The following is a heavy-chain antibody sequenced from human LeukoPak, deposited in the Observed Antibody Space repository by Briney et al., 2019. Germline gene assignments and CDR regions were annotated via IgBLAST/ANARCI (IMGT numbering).Heavy chain of an antibody. D-gene: IGHD6-13*01. CDR3: AKDTSGIAAAPDY. CDR1: GFTFDDYA. Sequence: SGGSLRLSCAASGFTFDDYAMHWVRQAPGKGLEWVSGISWNSGSIGYADSVKGRFTISRDNTKNSLYLQMNSLRAEDTALYYCAKDTSGIAAAPDYWGQEPWSPSPQ. CDR2: ISWNSGSI. J-gene: IGHJ4*01. V-gene: IGHV3-9*01.